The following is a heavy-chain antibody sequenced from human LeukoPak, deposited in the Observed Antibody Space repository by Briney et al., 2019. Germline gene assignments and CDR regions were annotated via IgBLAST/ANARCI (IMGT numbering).Heavy chain of an antibody. CDR3: ARDFWSGSALFDY. CDR2: INPNSGGT. J-gene: IGHJ4*02. Sequence: ASVKVSCKASGYTFTGYYMHWVRQAPGQGLEWMGWINPNSGGTNYAQKFQGRVTMTRDTSISTAYMELSRLRSDDTAVYYCARDFWSGSALFDYWGQGTLVTVSS. D-gene: IGHD3-3*01. V-gene: IGHV1-2*02. CDR1: GYTFTGYY.